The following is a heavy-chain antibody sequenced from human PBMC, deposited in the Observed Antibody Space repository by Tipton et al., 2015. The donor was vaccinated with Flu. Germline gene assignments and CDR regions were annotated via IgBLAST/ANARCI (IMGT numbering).Heavy chain of an antibody. CDR2: ISSSGSTI. CDR1: GFTFSSYE. Sequence: CLRLSCAASGFTFSSYEMNWVRQAPGKGLEWLSYISSSGSTISYADSVRGRFTMSRDNAKNSLYLQMNSLRAEDTALYYCATLSGDDYWGQGDLVTVSS. J-gene: IGHJ4*02. CDR3: ATLSGDDY. V-gene: IGHV3-48*03. D-gene: IGHD7-27*01.